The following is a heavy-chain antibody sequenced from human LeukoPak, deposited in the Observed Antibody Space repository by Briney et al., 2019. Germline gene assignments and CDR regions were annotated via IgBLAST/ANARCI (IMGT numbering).Heavy chain of an antibody. D-gene: IGHD2-15*01. Sequence: GGSLRLSCAASGFTFDDYGMSWVRQAPGKGLEWVSGINWNGGSTDYADSVKGRFTISRDNAKNSLYLQMNSLRAEDTALYYCAREPLPYCSGGSCYLPDYWGQGTLVTVSS. CDR1: GFTFDDYG. CDR3: AREPLPYCSGGSCYLPDY. V-gene: IGHV3-20*04. J-gene: IGHJ4*02. CDR2: INWNGGST.